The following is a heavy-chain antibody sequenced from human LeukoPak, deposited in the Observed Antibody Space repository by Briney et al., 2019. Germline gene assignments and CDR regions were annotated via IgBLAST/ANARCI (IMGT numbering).Heavy chain of an antibody. Sequence: GGSLRLSCAASGFTFSSYSMNWVRQAPGKGLEWVSGIRDTGGSTYYADSVKGRFTISRDNSKNTLYLQMNTLRAEDTAIYYCAKSAGTALYYNMDVWGQGTTVTVSS. J-gene: IGHJ6*02. D-gene: IGHD1-7*01. CDR1: GFTFSSYS. V-gene: IGHV3-23*01. CDR3: AKSAGTALYYNMDV. CDR2: IRDTGGST.